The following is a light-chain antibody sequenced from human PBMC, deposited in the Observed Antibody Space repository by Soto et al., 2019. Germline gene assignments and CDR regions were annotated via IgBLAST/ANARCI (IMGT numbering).Light chain of an antibody. CDR2: GNS. V-gene: IGLV1-40*01. CDR3: QSYDSSLSVV. J-gene: IGLJ2*01. Sequence: QSVLTQPPSVSGAPGPRVTISCTGSSSNIGAGYDVHWYHQLPATAPKLLIYGNSNRPSGVPDRLSGSKSGTSASLAITGLQAEDEADYYCQSYDSSLSVVFGGGTKLTVL. CDR1: SSNIGAGYD.